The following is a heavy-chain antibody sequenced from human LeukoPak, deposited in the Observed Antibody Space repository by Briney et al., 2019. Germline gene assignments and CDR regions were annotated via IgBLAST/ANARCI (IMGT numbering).Heavy chain of an antibody. CDR2: IRYDGSDK. CDR1: GFIFSPYW. CDR3: AKLYGSGTSYHPLDY. Sequence: GGSLRLSCAASGFIFSPYWVTWVRQAPGKGLEWVAFIRYDGSDKYYADSVKGRFTNSRDDSKNTLYLQMNSLRPEDTAVYYCAKLYGSGTSYHPLDYWGQGTLVTVSS. J-gene: IGHJ4*02. D-gene: IGHD3-10*01. V-gene: IGHV3-30*02.